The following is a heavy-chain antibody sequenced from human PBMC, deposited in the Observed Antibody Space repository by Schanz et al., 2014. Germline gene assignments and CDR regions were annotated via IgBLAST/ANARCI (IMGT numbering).Heavy chain of an antibody. V-gene: IGHV3-7*04. Sequence: VQLVESGGGVVQPGRSLRLSCSASGFTLSSYGMHWVRQAPGKGLEWLANIKQDGSEKYYVDSVKGRFTMSRDNSKDTLYLQMSGLTPEDTAVYYCARGPIPIQGVPMDFWGQGTLVTVSS. CDR1: GFTLSSYG. CDR3: ARGPIPIQGVPMDF. J-gene: IGHJ4*02. D-gene: IGHD3-10*01. CDR2: IKQDGSEK.